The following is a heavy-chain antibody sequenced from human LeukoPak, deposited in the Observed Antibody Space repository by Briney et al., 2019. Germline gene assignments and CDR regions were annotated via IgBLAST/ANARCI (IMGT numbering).Heavy chain of an antibody. D-gene: IGHD3-22*01. CDR2: ISPYNGDA. J-gene: IGHJ4*02. CDR1: GYTFSRNG. V-gene: IGHV1-18*04. CDR3: ARGSGSDYDSSGYYLD. Sequence: ASVKVFCKASGYTFSRNGVNWVRQAPGQGLEWMGYISPYNGDADYAQKLQGRVTVTTDTSTSTAYMELRGLRSDDTAAYYCARGSGSDYDSSGYYLDWGQGTLVTVSS.